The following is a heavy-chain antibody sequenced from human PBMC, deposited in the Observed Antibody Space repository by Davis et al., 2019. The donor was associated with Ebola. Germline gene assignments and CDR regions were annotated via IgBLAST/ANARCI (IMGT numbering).Heavy chain of an antibody. J-gene: IGHJ6*02. CDR2: ISYDGSNK. CDR1: GFTFSSYG. CDR3: ARSSIAARPGYYYGMDV. D-gene: IGHD6-6*01. V-gene: IGHV3-30*03. Sequence: GESLKISCAASGFTFSSYGIHWVRQAPGKGLEWVAVISYDGSNKYYADSVKGRFTISRDNAKNSLYLQMNSLRAEDTAVYYCARSSIAARPGYYYGMDVWGQGTTVTVSS.